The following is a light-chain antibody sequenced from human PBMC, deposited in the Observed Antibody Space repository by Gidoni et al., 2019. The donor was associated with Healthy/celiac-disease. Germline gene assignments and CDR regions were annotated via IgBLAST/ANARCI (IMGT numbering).Light chain of an antibody. CDR2: GAS. V-gene: IGKV3-15*01. CDR1: QSVSSN. CDR3: QQYNNWTWT. J-gene: IGKJ1*01. Sequence: EIVMTQPPATLSGSPGERATLSCRASQSVSSNLAWYQQKPGQAPRLLIYGASTRATGIPARCSGSGSGTEFTLTISSLQSEDFAVYYCQQYNNWTWTFGQGTKVEIK.